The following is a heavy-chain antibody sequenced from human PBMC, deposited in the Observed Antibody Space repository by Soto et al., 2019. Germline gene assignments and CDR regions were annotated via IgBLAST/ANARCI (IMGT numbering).Heavy chain of an antibody. CDR2: ISFDGSNK. Sequence: QMQLVESGGGAVQPGRSLRLSCAASGFTFSYYPMRWVRQAPGKGLEWVAVISFDGSNKYYADSVKGRFNISRDNSQNRLYLQMDSLRGEDTAVYYCARVPGDMVAILSIYPLGGRGPLSDVDVWGQGTTVTVSS. CDR1: GFTFSYYP. CDR3: ARVPGDMVAILSIYPLGGRGPLSDVDV. V-gene: IGHV3-30*04. D-gene: IGHD5-12*01. J-gene: IGHJ6*02.